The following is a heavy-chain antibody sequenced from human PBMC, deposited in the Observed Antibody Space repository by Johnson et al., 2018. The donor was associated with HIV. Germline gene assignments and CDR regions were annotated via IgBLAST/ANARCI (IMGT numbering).Heavy chain of an antibody. Sequence: VQLVESGGGEVRPGGSLRLSCAASGFSFDDYGMSWVRQAAGKGLEWVSGINWNGGTTSYEDSVKGRFPTSRANANNSLYLQMNSLRAGDTAVYDCARGNKGYSSGWDAFDIWGQGTMVTVSS. CDR2: INWNGGTT. D-gene: IGHD6-19*01. CDR1: GFSFDDYG. CDR3: ARGNKGYSSGWDAFDI. J-gene: IGHJ3*02. V-gene: IGHV3-20*01.